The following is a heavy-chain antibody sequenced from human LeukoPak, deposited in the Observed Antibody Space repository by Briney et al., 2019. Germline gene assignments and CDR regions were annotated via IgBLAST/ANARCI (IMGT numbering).Heavy chain of an antibody. V-gene: IGHV1-2*04. Sequence: ASVKVSCKASGYTFTGYYMHWVRQAPGQGLEWMGWINPNSGGTNYAQKFQGWVTMTRDTSISTAYMELSRLRSDDTAVYYCAAGFGLSTSMDVWGKGTTVTVSS. D-gene: IGHD2-2*01. CDR3: AAGFGLSTSMDV. CDR2: INPNSGGT. J-gene: IGHJ6*03. CDR1: GYTFTGYY.